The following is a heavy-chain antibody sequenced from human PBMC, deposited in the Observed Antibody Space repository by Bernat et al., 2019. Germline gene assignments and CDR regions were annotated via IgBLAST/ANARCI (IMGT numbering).Heavy chain of an antibody. Sequence: EVQLVESGGGLVKPGGSLRLSCAASGFIFGDYAMSWVRQAPGKGLEWVGIIRTRAYGGATDYAASVEGRFTISRDDSKSIAYLQMNSLKIEDTAVYYCTRAARGPDYWGQGTLVTVSS. CDR1: GFIFGDYA. V-gene: IGHV3-49*04. J-gene: IGHJ4*02. CDR3: TRAARGPDY. CDR2: IRTRAYGGAT. D-gene: IGHD1-26*01.